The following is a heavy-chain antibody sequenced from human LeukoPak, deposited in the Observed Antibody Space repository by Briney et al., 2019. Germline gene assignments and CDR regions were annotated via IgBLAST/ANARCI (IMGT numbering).Heavy chain of an antibody. Sequence: SETLSLTCTVSGGSISSYYWSWIRQPPGKGLEWIGYIYYSGSTNYNPSLKSRVTISIDTSKNQLSLKLSSVTAADTAVYYCARGGQLLLGVYYYYMDVWGKGTTVTVSS. V-gene: IGHV4-59*12. CDR2: IYYSGST. J-gene: IGHJ6*03. CDR1: GGSISSYY. CDR3: ARGGQLLLGVYYYYMDV. D-gene: IGHD2-2*01.